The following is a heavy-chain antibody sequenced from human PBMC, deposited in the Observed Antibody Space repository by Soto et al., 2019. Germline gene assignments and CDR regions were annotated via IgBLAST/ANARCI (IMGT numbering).Heavy chain of an antibody. CDR3: TRPPNRYSSTHYDYVPY. CDR1: GFTFGDYA. Sequence: PGGSLRLSCTASGFTFGDYAFTWFRQAPGQGLEWVGFIRSKAYGGTTEYAASVRGRFIISRDDSKSIVYLQMNSLKTEDTAVYYCTRPPNRYSSTHYDYVPYWGQGTQVTVSS. D-gene: IGHD5-12*01. V-gene: IGHV3-49*03. CDR2: IRSKAYGGTT. J-gene: IGHJ4*02.